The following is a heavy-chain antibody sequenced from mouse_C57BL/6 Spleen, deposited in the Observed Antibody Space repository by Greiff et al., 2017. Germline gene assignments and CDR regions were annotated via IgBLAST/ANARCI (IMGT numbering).Heavy chain of an antibody. V-gene: IGHV1-50*01. CDR3: ARPLYGSSYDYAMDY. CDR2: IDPSDSYT. D-gene: IGHD1-1*01. Sequence: VQLQQPGAELVKPGASVKLSCKASGYTFTSYWMQWVKQRPGQGLEWIGEIDPSDSYTNYNQKFKGKATLTVDTSSSTAYMQLSSLTSEDSAVYYCARPLYGSSYDYAMDYWGQGTSVTVSS. J-gene: IGHJ4*01. CDR1: GYTFTSYW.